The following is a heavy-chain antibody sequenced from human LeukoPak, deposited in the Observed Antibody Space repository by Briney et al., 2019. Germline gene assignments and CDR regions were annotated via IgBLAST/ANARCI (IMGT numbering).Heavy chain of an antibody. Sequence: GGSLRLSCVVSGFTFSNYAMSWVRQAPGKGLEWVSGENASGFDTYYADSVKGRFTISRDNSRNTLYLQMNSLGAEDTAVYYCAKTGGEGHTYGYYYHGLDVWGQGTTVTVSS. D-gene: IGHD5-18*01. V-gene: IGHV3-23*01. CDR3: AKTGGEGHTYGYYYHGLDV. CDR2: ENASGFDT. J-gene: IGHJ6*02. CDR1: GFTFSNYA.